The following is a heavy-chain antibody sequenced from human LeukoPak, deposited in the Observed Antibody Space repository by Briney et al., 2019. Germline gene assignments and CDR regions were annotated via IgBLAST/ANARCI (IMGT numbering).Heavy chain of an antibody. D-gene: IGHD2-21*02. V-gene: IGHV3-20*04. CDR3: ARRPVLAYCGGDCGIVDY. CDR2: LNWDGGTT. Sequence: GGSLRLSCEASGLTFGDYGMSWVRQAPGKGLEWVSGLNWDGGTTGYADSVKGRFTISRDNAKNSLYLQMNSLRAEDTAVYYCARRPVLAYCGGDCGIVDYWGQGTLVTVSS. CDR1: GLTFGDYG. J-gene: IGHJ4*02.